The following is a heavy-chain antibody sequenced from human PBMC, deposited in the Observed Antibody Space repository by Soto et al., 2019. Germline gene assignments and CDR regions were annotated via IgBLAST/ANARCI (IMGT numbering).Heavy chain of an antibody. CDR3: ARLNGPDSYGLDV. CDR1: GDSITSTNW. J-gene: IGHJ6*02. D-gene: IGHD1-1*01. CDR2: IYHSGTT. Sequence: QVQLQESGPGLVKPSGTLSLTCGVSGDSITSTNWWSWVRQPPGRGLEWIGEIYHSGTTHYNPSLTCRIILFLDESKAQFSPNLDCVTAAVAAAYFCARLNGPDSYGLDVWCQGATVSVFS. V-gene: IGHV4-4*02.